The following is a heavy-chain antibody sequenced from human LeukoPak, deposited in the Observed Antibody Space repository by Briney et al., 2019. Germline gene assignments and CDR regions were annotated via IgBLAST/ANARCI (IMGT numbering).Heavy chain of an antibody. CDR2: IYSGGST. D-gene: IGHD6-6*01. J-gene: IGHJ4*02. Sequence: PGGSLRLSCAASGFTVSSHYMSWVRQAPGKGLEWVSVIYSGGSTYYADSVKGRFTISRDNSKNTLYLQMNSLRAGDTAVYYCAKGDTILRGSSDYWGQGTLVTVSS. V-gene: IGHV3-53*01. CDR3: AKGDTILRGSSDY. CDR1: GFTVSSHY.